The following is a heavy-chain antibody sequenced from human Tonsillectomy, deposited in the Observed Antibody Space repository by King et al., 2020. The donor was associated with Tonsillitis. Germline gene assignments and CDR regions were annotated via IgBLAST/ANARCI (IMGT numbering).Heavy chain of an antibody. CDR2: ISSSGSYI. J-gene: IGHJ4*02. CDR1: GFTFSSSS. Sequence: VQLVESGGGLVKPGGSLRLSCAASGFTFSSSSMNWVRQAPGKGLEWVSCISSSGSYIYYADSVKGRFTISRDNAKNSVYLQMNSLRAEDTAVYYCARDVGWELHVWGQGTLVTVSS. V-gene: IGHV3-21*01. D-gene: IGHD2-15*01. CDR3: ARDVGWELHV.